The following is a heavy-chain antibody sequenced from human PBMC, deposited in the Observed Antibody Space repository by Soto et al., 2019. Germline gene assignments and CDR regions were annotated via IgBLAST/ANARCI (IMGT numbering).Heavy chain of an antibody. D-gene: IGHD6-6*01. CDR2: IIPIFGTA. V-gene: IGHV1-69*13. Sequence: APVKVTCKDSGGTFSSYASSWVRQAPGQGLEWMGGIIPIFGTANYAQKFQGRVTITADESTSTAYMELSSLRSEDTAVYYCARGHGPHGYSSSSSYFDYWGQGTLVTVSS. CDR3: ARGHGPHGYSSSSSYFDY. CDR1: GGTFSSYA. J-gene: IGHJ4*02.